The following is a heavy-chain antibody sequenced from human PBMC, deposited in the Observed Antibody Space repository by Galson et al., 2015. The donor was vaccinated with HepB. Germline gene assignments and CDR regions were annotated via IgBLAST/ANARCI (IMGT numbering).Heavy chain of an antibody. CDR1: GFTFSNAW. CDR3: TKGGPGIAAAGVVYGMDV. Sequence: SLRLSCAASGFTFSNAWMSWVRQAPGKGLEWVGRIKSKTDGGTTDYAAPVKGRFTISRDDSKNTLYLQMNSLKTVDTAVYYCTKGGPGIAAAGVVYGMDVWGQGTTVTVSS. V-gene: IGHV3-15*01. CDR2: IKSKTDGGTT. D-gene: IGHD6-13*01. J-gene: IGHJ6*02.